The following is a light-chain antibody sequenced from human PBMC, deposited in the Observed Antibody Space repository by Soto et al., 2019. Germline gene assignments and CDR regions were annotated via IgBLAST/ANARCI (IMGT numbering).Light chain of an antibody. CDR1: QSISIY. V-gene: IGKV1-39*01. CDR2: AAY. CDR3: QQSYSSPRT. J-gene: IGKJ1*01. Sequence: DIQMTQSPSSLSASVGDRVTITCRTSQSISIYLNWYQQKPGKAPKLLIYAAYTLQSGVPSRFSGRGSGTDFTLTISSLQPEDFATYFCQQSYSSPRTFGQGTKVEIK.